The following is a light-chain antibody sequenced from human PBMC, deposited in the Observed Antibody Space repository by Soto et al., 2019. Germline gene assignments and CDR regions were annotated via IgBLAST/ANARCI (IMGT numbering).Light chain of an antibody. CDR2: NDN. V-gene: IGLV3-9*01. Sequence: SYELTQPLSVSVALGQTARITCGGNNIGSKNVHWYQQKPGQAPVLVIYNDNNRPSGIPERFSGSNSGSTATLTISRAQAGDEAYYYCRVWDTSTALIGGGTKLTVL. J-gene: IGLJ2*01. CDR1: NIGSKN. CDR3: RVWDTSTAL.